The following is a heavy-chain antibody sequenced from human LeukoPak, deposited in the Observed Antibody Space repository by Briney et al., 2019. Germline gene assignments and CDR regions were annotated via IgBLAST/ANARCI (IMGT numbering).Heavy chain of an antibody. V-gene: IGHV4-59*01. CDR3: ARGSRELYYFDY. D-gene: IGHD1-7*01. Sequence: SETLSLTCTVSGGSISSYSWSWIRQPPGKGLEWIGYIYYSGSTKYNPSLKSRVTISVDASTTQFSLKLNSVTAADTAVYYCARGSRELYYFDYWGQGTLVTVSS. CDR2: IYYSGST. CDR1: GGSISSYS. J-gene: IGHJ4*02.